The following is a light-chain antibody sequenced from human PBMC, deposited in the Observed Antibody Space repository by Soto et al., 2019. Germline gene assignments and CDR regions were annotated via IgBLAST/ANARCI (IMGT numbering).Light chain of an antibody. CDR1: QGIGDT. J-gene: IGKJ1*01. V-gene: IGKV3-11*01. CDR2: DAS. CDR3: HQRTNWPRT. Sequence: EVVLTQSPATLSVSPGEGVTLSCRASQGIGDTLAWYQHKPGQTPRLLIYDASNRATGIPARFSGSGSGTDFTLTISSLEPEDFAVYYCHQRTNWPRTFGQGTKVDIK.